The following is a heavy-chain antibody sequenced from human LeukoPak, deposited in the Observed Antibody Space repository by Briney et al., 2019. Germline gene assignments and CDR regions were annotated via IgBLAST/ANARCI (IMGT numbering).Heavy chain of an antibody. Sequence: QGXEGXGXINPNSGGTNYAQKFQGRVTKNRDTDISTAYMELSRLRSDDTAVYYCARGIVVVTAMPFDYWGQGTLVTVSS. D-gene: IGHD2-21*02. V-gene: IGHV1-2*02. J-gene: IGHJ4*02. CDR3: ARGIVVVTAMPFDY. CDR2: INPNSGGT.